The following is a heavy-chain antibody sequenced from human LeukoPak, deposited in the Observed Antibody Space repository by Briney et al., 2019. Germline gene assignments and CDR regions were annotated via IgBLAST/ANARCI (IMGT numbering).Heavy chain of an antibody. D-gene: IGHD4-17*01. CDR3: AKEKETTAPYNWFDP. CDR2: IPGSGGNT. CDR1: GFTFNGYA. J-gene: IGHJ5*02. V-gene: IGHV3-23*01. Sequence: GGSLRLSCAASGFTFNGYAMSWVRQAPGKGLEWVSTIPGSGGNTYYADSVKGRFTISRDNSKNTLSLQMNSLRAEDTAIYYCAKEKETTAPYNWFDPWGQGTLVTVSS.